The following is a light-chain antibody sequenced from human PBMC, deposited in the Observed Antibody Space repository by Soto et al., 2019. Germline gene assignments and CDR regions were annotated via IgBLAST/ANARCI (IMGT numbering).Light chain of an antibody. J-gene: IGKJ4*01. V-gene: IGKV1-12*01. CDR1: QLISSW. CDR2: AAS. Sequence: DIPMTQSPSSLPASVGDRVTITCRASQLISSWLVWYQQKPGHAPKLLIYAASNLQSGGPSRFSGSASGTEFTLTISSLQPEDFATYYCQQASTCPFTFGGGTEVQIK. CDR3: QQASTCPFT.